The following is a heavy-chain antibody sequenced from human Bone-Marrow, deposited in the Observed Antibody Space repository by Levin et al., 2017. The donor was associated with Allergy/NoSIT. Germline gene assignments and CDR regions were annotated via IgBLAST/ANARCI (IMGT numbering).Heavy chain of an antibody. J-gene: IGHJ4*02. CDR3: ARVSSGYFWGSDGTFDC. D-gene: IGHD3-16*01. CDR2: VYYSGAT. V-gene: IGHV4-59*01. CDR1: DGSISTYY. Sequence: SETLSLTCNISDGSISTYYWSWIRQPPGKGLEWIGDVYYSGATNYNPSLKTRLTISVDTSKNKFSLNLTSVPDADTAMYYCARVSSGYFWGSDGTFDCWGPGILVTVSS.